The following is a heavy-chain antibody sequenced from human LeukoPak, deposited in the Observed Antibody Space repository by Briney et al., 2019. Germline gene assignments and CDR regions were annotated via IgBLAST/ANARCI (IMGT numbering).Heavy chain of an antibody. J-gene: IGHJ6*02. D-gene: IGHD3-22*01. CDR3: ARGGPIPDYYDSSGPMDV. Sequence: GEALKISCKGSGYSFTGYWISWVRQMPGRGWEWKGRIDPSDSYTNYSPSFQGHATISADKSISTAYLQWSSLKASDTAMYYCARGGPIPDYYDSSGPMDVWGQGTTVTVSS. V-gene: IGHV5-10-1*01. CDR2: IDPSDSYT. CDR1: GYSFTGYW.